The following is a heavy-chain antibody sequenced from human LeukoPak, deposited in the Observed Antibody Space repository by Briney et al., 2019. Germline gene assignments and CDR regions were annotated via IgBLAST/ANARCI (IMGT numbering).Heavy chain of an antibody. Sequence: GGSLRLSCAASGFTVSNNYMTWVRQAPGKGLEWVSAIYSGGSTYYADSVKGRFTISRDNSKNTLYLQMNSLRAEDTAVYYCARTMVRGVKFALHDAFDIWGQGTMVTVSS. CDR3: ARTMVRGVKFALHDAFDI. J-gene: IGHJ3*02. CDR1: GFTVSNNY. D-gene: IGHD3-10*01. CDR2: IYSGGST. V-gene: IGHV3-53*01.